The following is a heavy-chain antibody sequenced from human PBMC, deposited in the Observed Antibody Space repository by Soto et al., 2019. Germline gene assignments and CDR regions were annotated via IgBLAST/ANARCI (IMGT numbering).Heavy chain of an antibody. V-gene: IGHV3-66*01. CDR3: ARGPEQPRAVGDPFDI. CDR2: FYARGRT. Sequence: GGSLRLSCAASGFAVSSNFMAWVRQAPGKGLEKVSVFYARGRTYYVDSVKGRFTISRDNSKYTVFFEMNSLRAEDTAFFFCARGPEQPRAVGDPFDIWGQGTMVTVSS. CDR1: GFAVSSNF. D-gene: IGHD1-26*01. J-gene: IGHJ3*02.